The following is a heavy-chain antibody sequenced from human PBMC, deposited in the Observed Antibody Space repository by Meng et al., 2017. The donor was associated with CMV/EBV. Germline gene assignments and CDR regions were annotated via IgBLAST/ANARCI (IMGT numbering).Heavy chain of an antibody. D-gene: IGHD2-2*01. Sequence: GESLKISCAVSGFPFSPYTIHWVRQAPGKGLEWVALISSDGSNKDYADSVKGRFTISRDNSKNTLSLQMNSLRTEDTAVYYCARGGGFCSVAGCYGIDYWGQGTVVTVSS. CDR3: ARGGGFCSVAGCYGIDY. CDR1: GFPFSPYT. CDR2: ISSDGSNK. J-gene: IGHJ4*02. V-gene: IGHV3-30-3*01.